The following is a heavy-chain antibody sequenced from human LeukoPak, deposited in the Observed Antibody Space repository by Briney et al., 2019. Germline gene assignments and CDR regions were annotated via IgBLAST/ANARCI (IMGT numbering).Heavy chain of an antibody. Sequence: ASVKVSCKASGYTFTVYYMQWVRQAPGQGLGWMGWINPNSGGTNHTQKFQGRVTMSMDTSISTAYMELSRLRSDDTAVYYCATGRAAVAGRGNWFDPWGQGTLVTVSS. CDR3: ATGRAAVAGRGNWFDP. V-gene: IGHV1-2*02. CDR2: INPNSGGT. J-gene: IGHJ5*02. D-gene: IGHD6-19*01. CDR1: GYTFTVYY.